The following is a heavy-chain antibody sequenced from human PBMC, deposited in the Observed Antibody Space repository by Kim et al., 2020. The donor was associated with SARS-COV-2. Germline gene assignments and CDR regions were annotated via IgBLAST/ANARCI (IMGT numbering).Heavy chain of an antibody. D-gene: IGHD1-7*01. CDR3: ARRALVGTTGYFDY. Sequence: SETLSLTCTVSGGSISSSSYYWGWIRQPPGKGLEWIGSIYYSGSTYYNPSLKSRVTISVDTSKNQFSLKLSSVTAADTAVYYCARRALVGTTGYFDYWGQGTLVTVSS. CDR1: GGSISSSSYY. J-gene: IGHJ4*02. V-gene: IGHV4-39*01. CDR2: IYYSGST.